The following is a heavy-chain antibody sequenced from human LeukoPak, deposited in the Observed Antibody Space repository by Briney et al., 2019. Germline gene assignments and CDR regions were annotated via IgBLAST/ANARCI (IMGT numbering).Heavy chain of an antibody. CDR3: ARGRGGYDSSGYFAKGDY. CDR2: IYSGGST. V-gene: IGHV3-53*01. J-gene: IGHJ4*02. Sequence: GGSLRLSCAASGFTVSSNYMSWVRQAPGKGLEWVSVIYSGGSTYYADSVKGRFTISRDNSKNTLFLQMNSLRVEDTAVYYCARGRGGYDSSGYFAKGDYWGQGTLVTVSP. CDR1: GFTVSSNY. D-gene: IGHD3-22*01.